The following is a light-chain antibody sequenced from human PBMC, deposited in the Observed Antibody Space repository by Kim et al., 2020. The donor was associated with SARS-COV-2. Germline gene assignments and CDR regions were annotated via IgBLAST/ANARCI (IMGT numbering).Light chain of an antibody. Sequence: EIVLTQSPGTLSLSPGERATLSCRASQSVSSSYLAWYQQKPGQAPRLLIYGASSMATGIPGRFSGSGSGTDFPLTISRLEPEDFAVYYCQQYGNTFGQGTKLEI. J-gene: IGKJ2*01. CDR2: GAS. CDR3: QQYGNT. CDR1: QSVSSSY. V-gene: IGKV3-20*01.